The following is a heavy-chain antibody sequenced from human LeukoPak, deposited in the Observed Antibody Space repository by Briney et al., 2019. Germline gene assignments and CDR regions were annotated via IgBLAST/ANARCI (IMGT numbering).Heavy chain of an antibody. D-gene: IGHD2-2*01. Sequence: GGSLRLSCAASGFTLSDYYMSWIRQAPGKGLEWLSYISSSGSIIQYADSVKGRFTVSRDNAKNSLFLQMNSLRAEDTAVYYCARDRGYCSSTSCPYFDYWGQGTLVTVSS. CDR2: ISSSGSII. J-gene: IGHJ4*02. V-gene: IGHV3-11*04. CDR3: ARDRGYCSSTSCPYFDY. CDR1: GFTLSDYY.